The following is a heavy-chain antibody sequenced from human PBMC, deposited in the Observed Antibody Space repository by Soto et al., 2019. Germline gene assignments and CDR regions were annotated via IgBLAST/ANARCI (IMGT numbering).Heavy chain of an antibody. CDR2: INPSGGST. Sequence: WASVKVSCKASGYTFTSYYMHWVRQAPGQGLEWMGIINPSGGSTSYAQKFQGRVTMTRDTSTSTVYMELSSLRSEDTAVYYCASWRAAGYYYYSSGYYYSYWGQGTLLTV. CDR3: ASWRAAGYYYYSSGYYYSY. D-gene: IGHD3-22*01. CDR1: GYTFTSYY. J-gene: IGHJ4*02. V-gene: IGHV1-46*01.